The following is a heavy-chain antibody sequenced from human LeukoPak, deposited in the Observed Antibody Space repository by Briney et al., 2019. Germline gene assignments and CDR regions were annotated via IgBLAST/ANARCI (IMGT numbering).Heavy chain of an antibody. CDR3: ARDGGFTRGWTYGAGDY. CDR2: LYSDGNT. CDR1: GFTVITND. V-gene: IGHV3-53*05. J-gene: IGHJ4*02. D-gene: IGHD3-10*01. Sequence: HPGGSLRLSCAASGFTVITNDMTWVRQAPGKGLEWVSVLYSDGNTKYADSVKGRFTISRDNSKNTLYLQMNSLGPEDTALYYCARDGGFTRGWTYGAGDYWGQGTLVAVSS.